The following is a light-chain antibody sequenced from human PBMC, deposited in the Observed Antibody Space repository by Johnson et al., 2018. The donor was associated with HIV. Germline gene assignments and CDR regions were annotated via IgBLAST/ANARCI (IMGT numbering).Light chain of an antibody. V-gene: IGLV1-51*01. J-gene: IGLJ1*01. CDR2: DNN. CDR3: GTWDSSLSAHYV. CDR1: SCDIGNNY. Sequence: QSVLTQAPSVSAAPGQKVTISCSGSSCDIGNNYVSWHQKFPGAAPKVLIYDNNKRPSGIPDRFSASKSGTSATLAITGLQTGDEADYYCGTWDSSLSAHYVFGTGTKVTVL.